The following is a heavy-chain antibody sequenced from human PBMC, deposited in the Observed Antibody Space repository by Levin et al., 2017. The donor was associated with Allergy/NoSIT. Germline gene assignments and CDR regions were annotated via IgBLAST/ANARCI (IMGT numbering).Heavy chain of an antibody. CDR2: ISSSDSPI. V-gene: IGHV3-48*01. Sequence: GESLKISCTASGFTFSSYSMNWVRQAPGKGLEWISYISSSDSPIYYADSVKGRFTISRDNAKNSLYLQMNSLRAEDTAVYFCARDRQGGHYFDYWGQGTLVTVSS. D-gene: IGHD1-26*01. J-gene: IGHJ4*02. CDR3: ARDRQGGHYFDY. CDR1: GFTFSSYS.